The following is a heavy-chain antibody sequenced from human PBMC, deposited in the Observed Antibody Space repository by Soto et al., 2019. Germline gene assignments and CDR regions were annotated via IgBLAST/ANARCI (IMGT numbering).Heavy chain of an antibody. CDR3: ARRYGDSFDI. Sequence: PSETLSLTCTVSGGSISGYYWSWIRQPPGKGLEWIGEINHSGSTNYNPSLKSRVTISVDTSKNQFSLKLSSVTAADTAVYYCARRYGDSFDIWGQGTMVTVS. V-gene: IGHV4-34*01. D-gene: IGHD4-17*01. CDR2: INHSGST. CDR1: GGSISGYY. J-gene: IGHJ3*02.